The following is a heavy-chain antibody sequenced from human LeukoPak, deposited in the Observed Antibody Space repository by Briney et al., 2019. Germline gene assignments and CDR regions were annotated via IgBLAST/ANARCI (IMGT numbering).Heavy chain of an antibody. J-gene: IGHJ5*02. D-gene: IGHD2-2*01. V-gene: IGHV4-39*07. CDR2: IYYSGST. Sequence: PSETLSLTCTVSGGSISSSSYYWGWIRQPPGKGLEWLGSIYYSGSTYYNTSLKSRVTISVDTSKNQFSLKLSSVAAADTAVYYCAREDIVVVPAAFDPWGQGTLVTVSS. CDR1: GGSISSSSYY. CDR3: AREDIVVVPAAFDP.